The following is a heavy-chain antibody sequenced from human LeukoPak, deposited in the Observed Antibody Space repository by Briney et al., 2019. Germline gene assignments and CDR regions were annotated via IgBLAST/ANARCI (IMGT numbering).Heavy chain of an antibody. D-gene: IGHD2-15*01. CDR1: GESFSAYF. V-gene: IGHV4-34*01. CDR2: INHRGSS. J-gene: IGHJ4*02. Sequence: SETLSLTCAVYGESFSAYFWNWIRQAPGKPLEYIGEINHRGSSHYNPSLKTRVTLSVDTSKNQFSLKLPSVTAADTAVYVWARASSFDGYCSAGACDAGYYDSWGQGTPVTVSS. CDR3: ARASSFDGYCSAGACDAGYYDS.